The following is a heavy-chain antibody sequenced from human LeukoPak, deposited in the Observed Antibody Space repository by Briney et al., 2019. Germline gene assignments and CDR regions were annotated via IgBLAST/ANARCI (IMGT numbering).Heavy chain of an antibody. CDR2: ISSGSTYI. CDR1: GFTFSSYS. CDR3: AKDHDYGDYVARMYFDY. J-gene: IGHJ4*02. V-gene: IGHV3-21*01. D-gene: IGHD4-17*01. Sequence: GGSLRLSCAASGFTFSSYSMNWVRQAPGKGLEWVSSISSGSTYIYYADSVKGRFTISRDNSKNTLYLQMNSLRAEDTAVYYCAKDHDYGDYVARMYFDYWAREPWSPSPQ.